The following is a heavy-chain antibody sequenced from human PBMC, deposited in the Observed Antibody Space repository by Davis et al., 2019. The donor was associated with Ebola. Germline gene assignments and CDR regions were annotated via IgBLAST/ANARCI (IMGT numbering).Heavy chain of an antibody. V-gene: IGHV4-34*01. Sequence: MPSETLSLTCAVYGGSFSGYYWSWIRQPPGKGLEWIGSIYYSGSTYYNPSLKSRVTISVDTSKNQFSLKLSSVTAADTAVYYCARETTVTLIDYWGQGTLVTVSS. D-gene: IGHD4-17*01. CDR2: IYYSGST. J-gene: IGHJ4*02. CDR3: ARETTVTLIDY. CDR1: GGSFSGYY.